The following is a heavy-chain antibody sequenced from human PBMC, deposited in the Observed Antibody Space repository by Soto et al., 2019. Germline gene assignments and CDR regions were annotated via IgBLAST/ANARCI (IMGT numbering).Heavy chain of an antibody. D-gene: IGHD5-12*01. V-gene: IGHV3-33*01. CDR1: GFTFSSHA. CDR2: IWYDGSKK. J-gene: IGHJ4*02. CDR3: GRDPGYSNYDFDY. Sequence: GGSLRRSCVASGFTFSSHAMHWVRQAPGKGLEWVGVIWYDGSKKYYADSVKGRFTVARDDSKNTLYLQMNSLRVEDTAVYYCGRDPGYSNYDFDYWGQGTPVTVSS.